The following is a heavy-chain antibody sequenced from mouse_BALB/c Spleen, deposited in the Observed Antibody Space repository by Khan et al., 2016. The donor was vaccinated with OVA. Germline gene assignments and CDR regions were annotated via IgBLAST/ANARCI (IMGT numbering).Heavy chain of an antibody. Sequence: LVESGPELKKPGETVKISCKASGYTFTDYSMHWVKQAPGKGLKWMGWINTETGEPTYADDFKGRFAFSLETSASTAYLQINYLKNEDTATYFCARWLLRNYYAMDYWGQGTSVTVSS. J-gene: IGHJ4*01. V-gene: IGHV9-2-1*01. D-gene: IGHD2-3*01. CDR1: GYTFTDYS. CDR3: ARWLLRNYYAMDY. CDR2: INTETGEP.